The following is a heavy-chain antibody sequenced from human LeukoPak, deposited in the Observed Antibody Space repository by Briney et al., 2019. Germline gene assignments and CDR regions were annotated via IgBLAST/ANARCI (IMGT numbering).Heavy chain of an antibody. CDR2: IYHSGST. D-gene: IGHD3-10*01. J-gene: IGHJ4*02. CDR3: AREYYGSGSYYFDY. Sequence: PSESLSLTCAVSGGSISNGGFSWSWLRQPPGKGLEWIGYIYHSGSTYYNPSLKSRVTISVDRSKNQFSLKLSSVTAADTAVYYCAREYYGSGSYYFDYWGQGTLVTVSS. CDR1: GGSISNGGFS. V-gene: IGHV4-30-2*01.